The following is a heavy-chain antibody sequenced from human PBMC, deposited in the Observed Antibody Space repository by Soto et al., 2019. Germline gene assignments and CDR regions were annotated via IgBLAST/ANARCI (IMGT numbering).Heavy chain of an antibody. CDR2: IYYSGST. CDR3: ARLAGQKYYYGMDV. D-gene: IGHD3-10*01. V-gene: IGHV4-59*02. CDR1: GGSVSSYY. Sequence: SETLSLTCSVSGGSVSSYYWSWIRQPPGKGLEWIGYIYYSGSTNYNPSLKSRVTISVDTSKNQYSLKMSSVIAEDTAVYFCARLAGQKYYYGMDVWGQGTTVTVSS. J-gene: IGHJ6*02.